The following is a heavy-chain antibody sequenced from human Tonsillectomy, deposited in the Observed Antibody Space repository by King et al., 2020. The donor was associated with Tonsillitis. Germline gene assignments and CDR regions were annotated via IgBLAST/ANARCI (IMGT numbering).Heavy chain of an antibody. D-gene: IGHD5-12*01. J-gene: IGHJ3*01. CDR2: ISSTSSYI. CDR1: GFTFSSYS. V-gene: IGHV3-21*01. Sequence: VQLVESGGGLVKPGGSLRLSCAASGFTFSSYSMNWVRQAPGKGLEWVSCISSTSSYIYYADSVTGRFTISRDNAKNSLFLQMSSLSAEDTAVYYCARDLRLLHTGSYWRAFDVWGHGTVVTVSS. CDR3: ARDLRLLHTGSYWRAFDV.